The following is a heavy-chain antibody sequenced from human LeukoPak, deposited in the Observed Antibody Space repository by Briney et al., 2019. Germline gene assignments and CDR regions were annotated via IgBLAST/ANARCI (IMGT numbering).Heavy chain of an antibody. Sequence: GGSLRLSCAASGFSFSSYGMNWVRQAPGKGLEWLSYLSNTNMIHYAESVKGRFTISRDNDKNSLYLQMDVLRAEDTAVYYCARRGDSPMIGDFWGQGTLVTVSS. V-gene: IGHV3-48*01. CDR2: LSNTNMI. D-gene: IGHD2-21*01. J-gene: IGHJ4*02. CDR3: ARRGDSPMIGDF. CDR1: GFSFSSYG.